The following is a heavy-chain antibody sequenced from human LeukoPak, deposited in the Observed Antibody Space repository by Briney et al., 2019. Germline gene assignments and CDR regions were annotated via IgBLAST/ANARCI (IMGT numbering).Heavy chain of an antibody. Sequence: GGSLRLSCAASGFTFSSYSMNWVRQAPGKGLEWVSSISSSSSYIYYADSVKGRFTIPRDNAKNSLYLQMNSLRAEDTAVYYCARGPVGTYSYGLSWFDPWGQGTLVTVSS. D-gene: IGHD5-18*01. J-gene: IGHJ5*02. CDR2: ISSSSSYI. CDR1: GFTFSSYS. V-gene: IGHV3-21*01. CDR3: ARGPVGTYSYGLSWFDP.